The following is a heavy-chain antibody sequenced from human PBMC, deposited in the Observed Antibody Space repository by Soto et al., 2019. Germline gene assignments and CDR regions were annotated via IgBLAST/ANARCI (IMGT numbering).Heavy chain of an antibody. Sequence: SETLSLTCAVSGGSISSGGYSWSWIRQPPGKGLEWIGYMYHSGSTYYNPSLKSRVTVSVDTSKNQFSLKLSSVTAADTAVYYCARHPSNFWFDPWGQGTLVTVSS. CDR3: ARHPSNFWFDP. CDR1: GGSISSGGYS. D-gene: IGHD4-4*01. V-gene: IGHV4-30-2*03. CDR2: MYHSGST. J-gene: IGHJ5*02.